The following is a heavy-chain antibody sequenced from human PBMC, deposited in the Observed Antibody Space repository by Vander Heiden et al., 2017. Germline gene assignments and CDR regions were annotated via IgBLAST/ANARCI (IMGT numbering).Heavy chain of an antibody. J-gene: IGHJ4*02. CDR1: GFTFSSYG. D-gene: IGHD3-16*01. V-gene: IGHV3-33*01. Sequence: QVQLVESGGGVVQPGRSLRLSCAASGFTFSSYGMHWVRQAPGKGLEWVAVIWYDGSNKYYADAVKCRFTISRDNSKNTLYMQMNSLSAEDTAGYYCARDPRYAYEWGTFDYWGQGTLVTVSS. CDR2: IWYDGSNK. CDR3: ARDPRYAYEWGTFDY.